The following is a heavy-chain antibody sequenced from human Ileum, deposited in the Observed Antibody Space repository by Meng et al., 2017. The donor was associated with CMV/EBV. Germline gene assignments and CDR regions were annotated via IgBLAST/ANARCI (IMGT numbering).Heavy chain of an antibody. CDR1: GGSINNSPYF. CDR2: IYYSGTT. CDR3: ARSSGSGSFSY. J-gene: IGHJ4*02. V-gene: IGHV4-39*07. Sequence: VRFQRSGPGLGEPSGTLSLTFTVSGGSINNSPYFGGWIRQPPGKGLEWIGSIYYSGTTSYNPSLKSRITISVDTSKNQFYLKLTSVTAADTAVYYCARSSGSGSFSYWGQGTLVTVSS. D-gene: IGHD3-10*01.